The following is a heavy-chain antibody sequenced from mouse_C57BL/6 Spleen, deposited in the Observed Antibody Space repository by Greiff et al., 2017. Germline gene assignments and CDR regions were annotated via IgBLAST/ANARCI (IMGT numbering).Heavy chain of an antibody. V-gene: IGHV1-18*01. CDR2: INPNNGGT. CDR3: AREDYYGSRAMDY. J-gene: IGHJ4*01. Sequence: VQLKESGPELVKPGASVKIPCKASGYTFTDYNMDWVKQSHGKSLEWIGDINPNNGGTIYNQKFKGKATLTVDKSSSTAYMELRSLTSEDTAVYYCAREDYYGSRAMDYWGQGTSVTVSS. CDR1: GYTFTDYN. D-gene: IGHD1-1*01.